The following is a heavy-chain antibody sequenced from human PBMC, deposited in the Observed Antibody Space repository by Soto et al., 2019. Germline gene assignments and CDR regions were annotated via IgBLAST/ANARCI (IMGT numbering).Heavy chain of an antibody. V-gene: IGHV4-34*01. CDR3: ARAGTPNCSSTSCRFIDY. D-gene: IGHD2-2*01. CDR2: INHSGST. Sequence: NPSETLSLTCAVYGGSFSGYYWSWIRQPPGKGLEWIGEINHSGSTNYNPSLKSRVTISVDTSKNQFSLKLSSVTAADTAVYYCARAGTPNCSSTSCRFIDYWGQGTLVTVSS. J-gene: IGHJ4*02. CDR1: GGSFSGYY.